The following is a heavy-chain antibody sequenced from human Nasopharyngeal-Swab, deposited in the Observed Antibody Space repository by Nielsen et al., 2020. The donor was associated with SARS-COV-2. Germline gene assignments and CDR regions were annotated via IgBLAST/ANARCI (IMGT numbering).Heavy chain of an antibody. D-gene: IGHD3-10*01. Sequence: GESLKISYAASGFTFSSYGMHWVRQAPGKGLEWVAVISYDGSNKYYADSVKGRFTISRDNSKNTLYLQMNSLRAEDTAVYYCAKPIVRGVPDYYYYYGMDVWGQGTTVTVSS. V-gene: IGHV3-30*18. CDR1: GFTFSSYG. CDR3: AKPIVRGVPDYYYYYGMDV. J-gene: IGHJ6*02. CDR2: ISYDGSNK.